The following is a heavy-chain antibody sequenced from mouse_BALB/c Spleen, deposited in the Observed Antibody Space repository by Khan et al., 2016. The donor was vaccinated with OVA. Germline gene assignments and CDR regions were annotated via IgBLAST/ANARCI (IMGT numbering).Heavy chain of an antibody. J-gene: IGHJ3*01. CDR2: ISSDGDYT. D-gene: IGHD4-1*01. V-gene: IGHV5-6*01. CDR3: ASHLTGSFAY. Sequence: EVELVESGGDLVKPGGSLKLSCAASGFTFSSYSMSWVRQTPDKRLAWVATISSDGDYTYYTDSVKGRFTISRDNAKNTLYLQMSSLKSEDTAMYYCASHLTGSFAYWGQGTLVTVSA. CDR1: GFTFSSYS.